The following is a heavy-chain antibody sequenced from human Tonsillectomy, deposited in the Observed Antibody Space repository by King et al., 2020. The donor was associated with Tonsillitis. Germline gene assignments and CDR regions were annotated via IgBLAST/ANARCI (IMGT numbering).Heavy chain of an antibody. CDR3: ATDIVLCAVVAHYFDY. Sequence: VQLVESGGGLVQPGRSLRLSCAASGFRLEDYAMHWVRQPPGKGLEWVSGISWNSGGIAYADSVKGRFTISRDNAKNSLYLQMNSLRTEDTALYYCATDIVLCAVVAHYFDYWGRGTLVTVSS. V-gene: IGHV3-9*01. J-gene: IGHJ4*02. CDR2: ISWNSGGI. CDR1: GFRLEDYA. D-gene: IGHD2-15*01.